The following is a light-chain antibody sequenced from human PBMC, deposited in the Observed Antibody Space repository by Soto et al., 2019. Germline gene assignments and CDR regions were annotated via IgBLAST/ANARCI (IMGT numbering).Light chain of an antibody. J-gene: IGKJ1*01. CDR1: QSVISSY. V-gene: IGKV3-20*01. CDR2: GAS. Sequence: VFTQSPVTLSLSPGERATLSCSASQSVISSYLAWYQQKPGQAPRLLIYGASSRATGIPDRFSGSGSGTDFTLTISRLEPEDFAVYYCQQYGSSPQTFGQGTKVDI. CDR3: QQYGSSPQT.